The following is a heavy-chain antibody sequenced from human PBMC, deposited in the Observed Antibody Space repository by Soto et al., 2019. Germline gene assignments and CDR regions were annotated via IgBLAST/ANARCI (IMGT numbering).Heavy chain of an antibody. V-gene: IGHV3-15*01. D-gene: IGHD3-9*01. CDR2: IKSKTDGGTT. J-gene: IGHJ4*02. Sequence: EVQLVESGGGLVKPGGSLRLSCAASGFTFSNAWMSWVRQAPGKGLEWVGRIKSKTDGGTTDYAAPVKGRFTISRDDSKNTLYLQMNSLKTEDTAVYYCTTDANYDILTGYYMGKDFDYSGQGTLVTVSS. CDR1: GFTFSNAW. CDR3: TTDANYDILTGYYMGKDFDY.